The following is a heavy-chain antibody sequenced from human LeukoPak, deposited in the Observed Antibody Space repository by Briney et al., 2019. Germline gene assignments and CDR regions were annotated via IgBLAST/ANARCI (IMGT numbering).Heavy chain of an antibody. J-gene: IGHJ5*02. CDR3: ARESLYYDILTGYERGWFDP. V-gene: IGHV3-48*03. D-gene: IGHD3-9*01. CDR1: GFTFSSYE. Sequence: GGSLRLSCAASGFTFSSYEMNWVRQAPGKGLEWVSYISSSGSTIHYADSVKGRFTIPRDNAKNSLYLQMNSLRAEDTAVYYCARESLYYDILTGYERGWFDPWGQGTLVTVSS. CDR2: ISSSGSTI.